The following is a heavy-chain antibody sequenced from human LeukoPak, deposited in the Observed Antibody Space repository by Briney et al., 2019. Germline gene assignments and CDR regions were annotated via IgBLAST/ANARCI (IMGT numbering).Heavy chain of an antibody. CDR1: GFTFSSYA. J-gene: IGHJ1*01. D-gene: IGHD6-13*01. V-gene: IGHV3-23*01. Sequence: GGSLRLSRAASGFTFSSYAMSWVRQAPGKGLEWVSAISGSGGSTYYADSVKGRFTISRDNSKNTLYLQMNSLRAEDTAVYYCAKDLMSSSWYDIRYFQHWGQGTLVTVSS. CDR2: ISGSGGST. CDR3: AKDLMSSSWYDIRYFQH.